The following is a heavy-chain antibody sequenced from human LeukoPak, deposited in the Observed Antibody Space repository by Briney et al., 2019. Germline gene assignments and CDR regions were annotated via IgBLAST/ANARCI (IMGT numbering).Heavy chain of an antibody. J-gene: IGHJ3*02. V-gene: IGHV3-21*01. D-gene: IGHD3-22*01. Sequence: PGGSLRLSCAASGFTFSSYAMSWVRQAPGKGLEWVSSISSSSSYIYYADSVKGRFTISRDNAKNSLYLQMNSLRAEDTAVYYCARVSPDYYDSSGYVDIWGQGTMVTVSS. CDR1: GFTFSSYA. CDR2: ISSSSSYI. CDR3: ARVSPDYYDSSGYVDI.